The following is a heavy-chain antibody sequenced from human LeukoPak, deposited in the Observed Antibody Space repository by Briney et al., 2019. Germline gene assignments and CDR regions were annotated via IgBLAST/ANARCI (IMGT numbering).Heavy chain of an antibody. J-gene: IGHJ4*02. CDR1: GFTFIYG. CDR3: AKDPHYDTLAGSLDY. V-gene: IGHV3-30*18. Sequence: GGSLRLSCAASGFTFIYGMHWVRQAPGKGLEWVAVISYDGSNKYYADSVKGRFTISRDNSKNTLYLQMNSLRADDTAVYYCAKDPHYDTLAGSLDYWGQGTLVTVSS. CDR2: ISYDGSNK. D-gene: IGHD3-9*01.